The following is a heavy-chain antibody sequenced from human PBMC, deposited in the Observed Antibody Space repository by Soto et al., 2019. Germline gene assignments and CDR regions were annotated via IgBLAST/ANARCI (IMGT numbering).Heavy chain of an antibody. CDR1: GGSISSGGYY. D-gene: IGHD2-15*01. J-gene: IGHJ4*02. Sequence: QVQLQESGPGLVKPSQTLSLTCTVSGGSISSGGYYWSWIRQHPGKGLEWIGYIYYSGSTYYNPSLKSRVTISVDTSKNQFSLKLSSVTAADTAVYYCAREYCSGGSCPLGVMDYWGQGTLVTVSS. V-gene: IGHV4-31*03. CDR2: IYYSGST. CDR3: AREYCSGGSCPLGVMDY.